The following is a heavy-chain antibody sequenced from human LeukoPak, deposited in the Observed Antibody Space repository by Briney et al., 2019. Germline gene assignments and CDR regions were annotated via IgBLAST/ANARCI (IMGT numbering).Heavy chain of an antibody. J-gene: IGHJ4*02. V-gene: IGHV4-59*01. CDR2: IYYSEST. Sequence: SETLSLTCTVSGGSISSYYWSWIRQPPGKGLEWIGYIYYSESTKYNPSLKSRVTISVDASKTQFSLKLNSVTAADTAVYYCARGSRELYYFDYWGQGTLVTVSS. CDR1: GGSISSYY. D-gene: IGHD1-7*01. CDR3: ARGSRELYYFDY.